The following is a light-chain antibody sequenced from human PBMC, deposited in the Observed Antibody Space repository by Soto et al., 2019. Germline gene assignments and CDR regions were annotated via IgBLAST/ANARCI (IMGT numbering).Light chain of an antibody. Sequence: QSVLTQPRSVSGSPGQSVTISCTGTRSDVGVYDYVSWYQQYPGKAPTIMIYDVSKRPSGVPDRFSGSKSANTASLTPSGLQAEDEADYYCCSYAGSYTYVFGIGTKVTVL. J-gene: IGLJ1*01. CDR2: DVS. CDR1: RSDVGVYDY. CDR3: CSYAGSYTYV. V-gene: IGLV2-11*01.